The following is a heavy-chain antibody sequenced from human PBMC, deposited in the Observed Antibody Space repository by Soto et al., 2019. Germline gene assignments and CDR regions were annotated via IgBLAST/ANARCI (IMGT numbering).Heavy chain of an antibody. CDR3: VGTSPEYSHH. V-gene: IGHV3-11*06. CDR2: ISSSSSYT. CDR1: GFTFSDYY. Sequence: QVQLVESGGGLVKPGGSLRLSCAASGFTFSDYYMSWIRQAPGKGLEWVSYISSSSSYTNYADSVKGRFTISRDNAKNPFYRQRNGLRAEDPAVYYGVGTSPEYSHHGGKATLVTVPS. J-gene: IGHJ1*01. D-gene: IGHD1-1*01.